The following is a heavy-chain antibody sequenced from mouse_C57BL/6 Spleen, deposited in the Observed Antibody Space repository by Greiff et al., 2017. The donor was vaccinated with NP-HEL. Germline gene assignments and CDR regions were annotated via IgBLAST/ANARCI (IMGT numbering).Heavy chain of an antibody. CDR2: IHPNSGST. Sequence: QVQLQQPGAELVKPGASVKLSCKASGYTFTSYWMHWVKQRPGQGLEWIGMIHPNSGSTNYNEKFKSKATLTVDKSSSTAYMQLSSLTSEDSAVYYCAREFDYYGSSPWFAYWGQGTLVTVSA. CDR1: GYTFTSYW. D-gene: IGHD1-1*01. CDR3: AREFDYYGSSPWFAY. V-gene: IGHV1-64*01. J-gene: IGHJ3*01.